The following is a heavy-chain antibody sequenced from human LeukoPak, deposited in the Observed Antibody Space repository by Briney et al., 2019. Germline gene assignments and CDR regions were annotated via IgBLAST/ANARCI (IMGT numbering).Heavy chain of an antibody. D-gene: IGHD7-27*01. Sequence: NPGRSLRLSCAASGFTFSSYSMNWVRQAPGKGLEWVSSISSSSSYIYYADSVKGRFTISRDNAKNSLYLQMNSLRAEDTAVYYCARDETGDLYYWGQGTLVTVSS. CDR3: ARDETGDLYY. CDR1: GFTFSSYS. J-gene: IGHJ4*02. CDR2: ISSSSSYI. V-gene: IGHV3-21*01.